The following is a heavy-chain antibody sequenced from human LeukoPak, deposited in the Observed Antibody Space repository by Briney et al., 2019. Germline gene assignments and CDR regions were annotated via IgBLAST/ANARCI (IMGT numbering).Heavy chain of an antibody. CDR1: GGTFSSYA. V-gene: IGHV1-69*04. CDR3: ARVSSSGSYSGDLAFDI. Sequence: GASVKVSCKASGGTFSSYAISWVRQAPGQGLEWVGRIIPILGIANYAQKFQGRVTITADKSTSTAYMELSSLRAEDTAVYYCARVSSSGSYSGDLAFDIWGQGTMVTVSS. D-gene: IGHD1-26*01. CDR2: IIPILGIA. J-gene: IGHJ3*02.